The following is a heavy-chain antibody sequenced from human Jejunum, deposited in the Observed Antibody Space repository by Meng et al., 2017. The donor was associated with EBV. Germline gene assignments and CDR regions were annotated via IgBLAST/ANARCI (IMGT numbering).Heavy chain of an antibody. CDR3: TREWGADY. CDR2: ISNDGNNK. D-gene: IGHD3-16*01. Sequence: VVSGGACVQPGWSLGLSCAASGSPLSGHAMQWVRQAPGKGLKWVALISNDGNNKYYADSVKGRFTISRDNSKNTLYLQMNSLRVDDTALYYCTREWGADYWGQGTLVTVSS. V-gene: IGHV3-30-3*01. CDR1: GSPLSGHA. J-gene: IGHJ4*02.